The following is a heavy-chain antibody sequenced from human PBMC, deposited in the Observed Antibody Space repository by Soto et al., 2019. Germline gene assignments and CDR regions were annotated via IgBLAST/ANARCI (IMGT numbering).Heavy chain of an antibody. J-gene: IGHJ5*02. Sequence: GGPLRLSCGASGFTFSSYAMSWVRQATGKGLEWVSAISGSGGSTYYADSVKGRFTISRDNSKNTLYLQMNSLRAEDTAVYYCAKDHYYDSTNWFDPWGQGTLVTVSS. CDR1: GFTFSSYA. CDR3: AKDHYYDSTNWFDP. CDR2: ISGSGGST. D-gene: IGHD3-22*01. V-gene: IGHV3-23*01.